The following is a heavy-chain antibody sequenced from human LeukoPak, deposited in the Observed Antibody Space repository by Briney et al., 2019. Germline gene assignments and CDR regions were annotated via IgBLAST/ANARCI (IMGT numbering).Heavy chain of an antibody. CDR3: AKNRGGTYKYYMDV. V-gene: IGHV3-23*01. CDR2: VSGSGGAT. Sequence: PGGSLRLSCAASGFTFSKYAMSWVRQAPGMGLEWLSYVSGSGGATHYADSVKGRFTISRDNSKNTVYLQMGSLRAEDTAVYYCAKNRGGTYKYYMDVWGNGTTVTVSS. D-gene: IGHD1-1*01. J-gene: IGHJ6*03. CDR1: GFTFSKYA.